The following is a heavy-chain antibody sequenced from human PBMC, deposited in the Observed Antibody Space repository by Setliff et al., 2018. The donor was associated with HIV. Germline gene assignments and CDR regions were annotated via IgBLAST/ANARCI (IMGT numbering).Heavy chain of an antibody. D-gene: IGHD3-10*01. CDR3: ARDQLLGFGELHYYYFYGMDV. CDR1: GFTFSSYW. J-gene: IGHJ6*02. Sequence: GGSLRLSCAASGFTFSSYWMHWVRQAPGKGLVWVSRINSDENSTTYADSVKGRFTISRDNAKSTLYLQMNSLRAEDTAVYYCARDQLLGFGELHYYYFYGMDVWGQGTTVTVSS. CDR2: INSDENST. V-gene: IGHV3-74*01.